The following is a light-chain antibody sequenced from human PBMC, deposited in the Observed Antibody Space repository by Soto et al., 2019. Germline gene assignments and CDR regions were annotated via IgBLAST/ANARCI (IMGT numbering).Light chain of an antibody. V-gene: IGLV2-8*01. CDR1: SSDVGGYNY. CDR3: SSYGGSTPVV. Sequence: QSALTQPPSASGSPGQSVTISCTGSSSDVGGYNYVSWYQQHPGKAPKLMIYEVSKRPSGVPDRLSGSKSGNTASLTVSGLQAEDEADYYCSSYGGSTPVVFGGGTQLTVL. J-gene: IGLJ2*01. CDR2: EVS.